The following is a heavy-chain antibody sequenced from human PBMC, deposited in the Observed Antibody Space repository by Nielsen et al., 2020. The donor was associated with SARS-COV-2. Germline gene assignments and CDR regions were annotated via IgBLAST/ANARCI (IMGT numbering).Heavy chain of an antibody. Sequence: GDSLKISCAASGFTFSTYGMNWVRQAPGKGLAWVAHINRDGSRTTYADSVKGRFTISRDNAKNTLYLQMNSLRAEDTAVYYCARLWDDGYYFDTGPYDYWGQGTLVTVSS. V-gene: IGHV3-74*01. CDR3: ARLWDDGYYFDTGPYDY. CDR2: INRDGSRT. D-gene: IGHD3-22*01. CDR1: GFTFSTYG. J-gene: IGHJ4*02.